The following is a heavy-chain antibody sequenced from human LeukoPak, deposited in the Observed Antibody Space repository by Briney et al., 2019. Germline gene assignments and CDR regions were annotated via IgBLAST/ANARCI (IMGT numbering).Heavy chain of an antibody. CDR1: GFTFSSYA. Sequence: GGSLRLSCAASGFTFSSYAMSWVRQAPGKGLEWVSAISGSGGSTYYADSVKGRFTISRDNSKNTLYVHMNSLRAEDTAVYYCAKDTYGSGSYSFDYWGQGTLVTVSS. CDR3: AKDTYGSGSYSFDY. J-gene: IGHJ4*02. V-gene: IGHV3-23*01. D-gene: IGHD3-10*01. CDR2: ISGSGGST.